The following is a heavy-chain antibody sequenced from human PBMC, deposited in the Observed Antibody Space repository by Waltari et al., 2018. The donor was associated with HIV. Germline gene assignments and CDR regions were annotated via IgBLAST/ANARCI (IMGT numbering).Heavy chain of an antibody. J-gene: IGHJ4*02. Sequence: EVQLVESGGGLVKPGGSLRRSCEASGFTFSSFSMSWIRQAPGRGLEWVASIDSSNTYIHYADSVRGRFTISRDNAKNSLYLQMNSLRAEDTALYYCARFDGGNSEVYHWGQGTLVTVSS. CDR2: IDSSNTYI. CDR3: ARFDGGNSEVYH. CDR1: GFTFSSFS. D-gene: IGHD2-21*01. V-gene: IGHV3-21*01.